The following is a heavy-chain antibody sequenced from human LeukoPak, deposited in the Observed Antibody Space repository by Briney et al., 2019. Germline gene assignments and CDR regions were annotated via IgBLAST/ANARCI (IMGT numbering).Heavy chain of an antibody. CDR3: ARGQPQKRYYYYGMDV. CDR1: GYTFTSYY. V-gene: IGHV1-46*01. CDR2: IDPSGSST. J-gene: IGHJ6*02. D-gene: IGHD5-24*01. Sequence: ASVKVSCKASGYTFTSYYMHWVRQAPGQGLEWMGIIDPSGSSTSYAQKFQGRVTMTRDTSTSTVYMELSSLRSEDTAVYYCARGQPQKRYYYYGMDVWGQGTTVTVSS.